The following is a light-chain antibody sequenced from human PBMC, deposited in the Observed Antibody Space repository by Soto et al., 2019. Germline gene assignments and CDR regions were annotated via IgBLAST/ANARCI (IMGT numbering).Light chain of an antibody. CDR2: ATS. V-gene: IGKV3-15*01. CDR1: QSVRSN. J-gene: IGKJ1*01. Sequence: EIAITQSPVTLSVSPGERATLSCRASQSVRSNLAWYQQKPGQAPRLLIYATSTRATGIPARFSGSGSGTEFTLTISSLQSEDFAVYYCQQYNNWPPWTFGQGTKVDI. CDR3: QQYNNWPPWT.